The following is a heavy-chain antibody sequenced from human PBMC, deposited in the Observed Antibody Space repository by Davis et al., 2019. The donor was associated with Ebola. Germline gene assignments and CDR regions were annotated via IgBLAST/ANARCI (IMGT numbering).Heavy chain of an antibody. Sequence: GESLKISCKASGYTFTDYWIGWVRQMPGKGLEWMGLIFPGDSDTFTRYGPSFQGQVTLSADNSISTAYLQWSSLKASDTAIYFCARGREPNSTPHHWFFDIWGRGTLVTVSS. D-gene: IGHD1-14*01. CDR1: GYTFTDYW. CDR3: ARGREPNSTPHHWFFDI. J-gene: IGHJ2*01. CDR2: IFPGDSDTFT. V-gene: IGHV5-51*01.